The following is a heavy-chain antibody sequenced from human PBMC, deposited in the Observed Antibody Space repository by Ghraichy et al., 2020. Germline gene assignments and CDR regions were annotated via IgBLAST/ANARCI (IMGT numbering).Heavy chain of an antibody. D-gene: IGHD3-22*01. CDR2: ISGSGSST. CDR3: AKDGLYGSSGSYQRGAFDI. CDR1: GFTFSSYA. V-gene: IGHV3-23*01. J-gene: IGHJ3*02. Sequence: GGSLRLSCAASGFTFSSYAMSWVRQAPGKGLEWVSSISGSGSSTYYADSVKGRFTFSRDNSKNTLYVQMNSLRAEDTAVYYCAKDGLYGSSGSYQRGAFDIWGQGKLVTVSS.